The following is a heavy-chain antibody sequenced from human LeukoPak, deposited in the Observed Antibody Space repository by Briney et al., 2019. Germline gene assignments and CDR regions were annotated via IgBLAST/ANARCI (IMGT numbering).Heavy chain of an antibody. CDR1: GFTFSGYS. J-gene: IGHJ4*02. CDR3: ARDQAAAQNDY. Sequence: GGSLRLSCAASGFTFSGYSMNWVRQAPGKGLEWVSYISSSSSTIYYADSVKGRFTISRDNAKNSLYLQMNSLRAEDTAVYYCARDQAAAQNDYWGQGTLVTVSS. V-gene: IGHV3-48*04. CDR2: ISSSSSTI. D-gene: IGHD6-13*01.